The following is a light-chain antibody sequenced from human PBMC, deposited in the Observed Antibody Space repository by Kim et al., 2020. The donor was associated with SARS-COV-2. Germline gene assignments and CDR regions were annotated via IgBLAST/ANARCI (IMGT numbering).Light chain of an antibody. CDR1: SSNIGSNY. J-gene: IGLJ2*01. CDR3: AAWDDSLSGPVV. CDR2: RNN. Sequence: RVTISCSGSSSNIGSNYVYWYQQLPGTAPKLLIYRNNQRPSGVPDRFSGSKSGTSASLAISGLRSVDEADYYCAAWDDSLSGPVVFGGGTQLTVL. V-gene: IGLV1-47*01.